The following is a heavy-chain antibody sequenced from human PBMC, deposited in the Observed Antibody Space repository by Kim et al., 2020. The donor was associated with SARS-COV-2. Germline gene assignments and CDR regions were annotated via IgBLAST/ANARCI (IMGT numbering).Heavy chain of an antibody. V-gene: IGHV4-59*01. CDR1: GGSISSYY. J-gene: IGHJ4*02. Sequence: SETLSLTCTVSGGSISSYYWSWIRQPPGKGLEWIGYIYYSGSTNYNPSLKSRVTISVDTSKNQFSLKLSSVTAADTAVYYCASLSSWDYYFDYWGQGTLVTVSS. CDR3: ASLSSWDYYFDY. CDR2: IYYSGST. D-gene: IGHD6-13*01.